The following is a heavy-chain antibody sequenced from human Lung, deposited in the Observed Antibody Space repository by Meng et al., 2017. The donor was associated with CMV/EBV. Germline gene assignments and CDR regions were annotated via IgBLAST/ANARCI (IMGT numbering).Heavy chain of an antibody. Sequence: GESXKISCAASGFTFSSYSMNWVRQAPGKGLEWVSSISSSSSYIYYADSVKGRFTISRDNAKNSLYLQMNSMRAEDTAVYYCARGGGYYSFWGQGTLVTVSS. CDR1: GFTFSSYS. CDR2: ISSSSSYI. CDR3: ARGGGYYSF. D-gene: IGHD3-22*01. J-gene: IGHJ4*02. V-gene: IGHV3-21*01.